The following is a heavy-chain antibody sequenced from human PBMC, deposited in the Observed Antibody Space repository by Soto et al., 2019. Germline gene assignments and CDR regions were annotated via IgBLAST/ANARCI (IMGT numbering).Heavy chain of an antibody. J-gene: IGHJ4*02. D-gene: IGHD1-1*01. CDR1: EFTFSTYA. CDR3: ARAGFERLYFDQ. V-gene: IGHV3-23*01. CDR2: ISDSGDIT. Sequence: PGGSLRLSCAASEFTFSTYAMTWVRQAPGRGLQWVATISDSGDITYHADSVKGRFTVSRDISTNMFFLQMNKLIAEDMATYYCARAGFERLYFDQWGRGTLVTVS.